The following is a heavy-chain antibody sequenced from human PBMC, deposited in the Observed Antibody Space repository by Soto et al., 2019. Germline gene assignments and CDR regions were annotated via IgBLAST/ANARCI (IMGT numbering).Heavy chain of an antibody. CDR1: GYSFSSYW. V-gene: IGHV5-51*01. J-gene: IGHJ6*02. D-gene: IGHD6-13*01. CDR3: ARHHGSPGSYFGMDV. Sequence: PRESLKISGKGSGYSFSSYWIDWIRQRPWKGLEWMGIIYPGDSDTRYSPSFQGQVTISADKSISTAYLQWRSLKASDTAMYYCARHHGSPGSYFGMDVWGQGTTVTVSS. CDR2: IYPGDSDT.